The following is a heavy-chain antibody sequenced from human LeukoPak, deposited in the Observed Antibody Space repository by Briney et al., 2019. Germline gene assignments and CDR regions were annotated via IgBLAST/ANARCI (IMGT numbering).Heavy chain of an antibody. V-gene: IGHV1-18*01. Sequence: GASVKVSCKASGYTFTSYGISWVRQAPGQGLEWMGWISAYNGNTNYAQKLQGSVTMTTDTSTSTADMELRSLRSDDTAVYDGARARYSSRMDDWYTRGYDFWGLGTLVTVSS. D-gene: IGHD3/OR15-3a*01. CDR1: GYTFTSYG. CDR2: ISAYNGNT. CDR3: ARARYSSRMDDWYTRGYDF. J-gene: IGHJ4*02.